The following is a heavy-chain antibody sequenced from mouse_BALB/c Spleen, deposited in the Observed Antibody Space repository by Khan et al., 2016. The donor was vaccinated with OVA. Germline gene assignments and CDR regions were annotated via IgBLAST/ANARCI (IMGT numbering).Heavy chain of an antibody. Sequence: QVRLQQSGPELVRPGVSVKISCKGSGYTFTDYAMYWVKQSHAESLEWIGLISTYSGSANYNQKFKGKVTMTVDKSSSAAYMELARLTSEYSAIYYCARPAYDGYYDYWGQGTALTVSS. D-gene: IGHD2-3*01. CDR3: ARPAYDGYYDY. J-gene: IGHJ2*01. CDR1: GYTFTDYA. CDR2: ISTYSGSA. V-gene: IGHV1S137*01.